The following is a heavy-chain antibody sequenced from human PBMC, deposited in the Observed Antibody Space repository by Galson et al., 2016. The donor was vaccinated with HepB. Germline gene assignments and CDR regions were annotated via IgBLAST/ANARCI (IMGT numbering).Heavy chain of an antibody. CDR3: ARHGYGCTYGNNWFES. CDR1: RGSILTDNYY. D-gene: IGHD5-18*01. CDR2: VYPRRSA. Sequence: TLSLTCTVSRGSILTDNYYWSWLRQPAGKGLEWIGRVYPRRSADYSPSLNSRVTISVDPSKTLSLRLTSVTAADTAIYYCARHGYGCTYGNNWFESWGQGTLVTVSS. J-gene: IGHJ5*01. V-gene: IGHV4-61*02.